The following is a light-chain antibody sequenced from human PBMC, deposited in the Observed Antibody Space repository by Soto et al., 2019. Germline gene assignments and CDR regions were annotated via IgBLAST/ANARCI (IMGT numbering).Light chain of an antibody. CDR1: SSNIGSNY. Sequence: QSVLTQPPSASGTPGQMVTISCSGSSSNIGSNYVYWYQHLPGAAPKLLIYSNNQRASGVPDRFSGSKSGTSASLAISGLLSEDEADYYCATWDDSLSDRVFGGGTKLTVL. J-gene: IGLJ3*02. CDR3: ATWDDSLSDRV. CDR2: SNN. V-gene: IGLV1-47*02.